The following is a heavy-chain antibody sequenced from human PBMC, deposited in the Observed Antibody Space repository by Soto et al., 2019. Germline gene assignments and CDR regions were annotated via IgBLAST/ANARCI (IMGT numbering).Heavy chain of an antibody. CDR1: GGTFSSYT. J-gene: IGHJ4*02. CDR2: IIPFLDVA. D-gene: IGHD6-19*01. CDR3: ARDSSLAGRPFDY. V-gene: IGHV1-69*08. Sequence: VQLVQSGAEVKKPASSVKVSCKASGGTFSSYTISWVRQAPGQGLEWMGRIIPFLDVANYAQKFQGRVTITADKSTSTAYMELRSLSSEDTAMYYCARDSSLAGRPFDYWGQGTLVTVSS.